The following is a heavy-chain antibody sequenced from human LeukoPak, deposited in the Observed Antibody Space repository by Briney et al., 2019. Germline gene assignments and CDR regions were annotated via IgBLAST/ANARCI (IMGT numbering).Heavy chain of an antibody. J-gene: IGHJ4*02. CDR2: ISSSSSTI. Sequence: GGSLRLSCAASGFTFSSYSMNWVRQAPGKGLEWVSYISSSSSTIYYADSVKGRFTISRDNAKSSLYLQMNSLRAEDTAVYYCAREIFDYSPNEDYWGQGTLVTVSS. CDR3: AREIFDYSPNEDY. V-gene: IGHV3-48*01. D-gene: IGHD4-11*01. CDR1: GFTFSSYS.